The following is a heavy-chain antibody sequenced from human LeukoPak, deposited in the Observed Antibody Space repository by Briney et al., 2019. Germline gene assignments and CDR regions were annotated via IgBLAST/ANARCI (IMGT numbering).Heavy chain of an antibody. CDR3: VTDLTGGSYNLDY. D-gene: IGHD1-26*01. CDR2: ISSDGSGK. V-gene: IGHV3-30*03. Sequence: GGSLRLSCAASGFTFRSYGMHWVRQAPGKGLEWVAVISSDGSGKHYADSVKGRFTISRDNSKNTLYLQMNSLRAEDTALYYCVTDLTGGSYNLDYWGQGTLVTVSS. CDR1: GFTFRSYG. J-gene: IGHJ4*02.